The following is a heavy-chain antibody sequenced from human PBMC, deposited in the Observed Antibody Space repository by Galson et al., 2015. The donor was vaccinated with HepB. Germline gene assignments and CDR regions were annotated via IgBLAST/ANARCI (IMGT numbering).Heavy chain of an antibody. CDR2: IIPIFGTA. D-gene: IGHD2-15*01. V-gene: IGHV1-69*13. CDR1: GGTFSTYA. CDR3: ARGGGYCSGGSCYEGPWYYGLDV. Sequence: SVKVSCKASGGTFSTYAISWVRQAPGQGLEWMGGIIPIFGTANYAQKFQGRVTITADESTSTAYMELSSLRSEDTAVYYCARGGGYCSGGSCYEGPWYYGLDVWGQGTTVTVS. J-gene: IGHJ6*02.